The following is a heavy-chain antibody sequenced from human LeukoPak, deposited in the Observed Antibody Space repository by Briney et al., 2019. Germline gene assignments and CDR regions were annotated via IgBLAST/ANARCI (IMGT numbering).Heavy chain of an antibody. V-gene: IGHV3-11*06. D-gene: IGHD3-10*01. Sequence: KPGGSLRLSCAASGFTFSDYYMSWIRQAPGKGLEWVSYISSSSSYTNYADSVKGRFTISRDNAKNTLYLQMNSLRAEDTAVYYCVFGYYYDSGSQYNWFDTWGQGTLVTVSS. CDR1: GFTFSDYY. CDR3: VFGYYYDSGSQYNWFDT. J-gene: IGHJ5*02. CDR2: ISSSSSYT.